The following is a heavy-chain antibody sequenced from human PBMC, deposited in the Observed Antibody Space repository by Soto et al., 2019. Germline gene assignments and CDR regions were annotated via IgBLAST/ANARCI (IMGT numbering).Heavy chain of an antibody. CDR3: ASYVDTAIRDNWFDP. CDR2: IIPIFGTA. J-gene: IGHJ5*02. D-gene: IGHD5-18*01. CDR1: GGTFSSYA. Sequence: GASVKVSCKASGGTFSSYAISWVRQAPGQGLEWMGGIIPIFGTANYAQKFQGRVTITADKSTSTAYMELSSLRSEDTAVYYCASYVDTAIRDNWFDPWGQGTLVTVSS. V-gene: IGHV1-69*06.